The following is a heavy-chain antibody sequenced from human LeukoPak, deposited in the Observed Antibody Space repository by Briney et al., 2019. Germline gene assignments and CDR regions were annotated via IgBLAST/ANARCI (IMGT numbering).Heavy chain of an antibody. D-gene: IGHD3-10*01. CDR2: IYFSENT. CDR3: AKVAKYYYGSETYFFFDH. Sequence: PSETLSLTCTVSGGSISSSSDYWGWIRQAPGKGLECIGSIYFSENTYYNSSLKSRVTISVDTSKNQFSLKLNSVTAADTAVYFCAKVAKYYYGSETYFFFDHWGQGTLVTVSS. V-gene: IGHV4-39*01. J-gene: IGHJ4*02. CDR1: GGSISSSSDY.